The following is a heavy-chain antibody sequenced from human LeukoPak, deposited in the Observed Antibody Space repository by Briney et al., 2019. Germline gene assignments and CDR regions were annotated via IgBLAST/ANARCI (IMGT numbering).Heavy chain of an antibody. J-gene: IGHJ6*03. Sequence: PSETLSLTCTVSGGSISSYYWSWIRQPPGKGLEWIGYIYYSGSANYNPSLKSRVTISVETSKNEFSLKLSSVTAADTAVYYCRAAGSLYYYYYMDVWGKGTTVTISS. D-gene: IGHD6-13*01. CDR1: GGSISSYY. V-gene: IGHV4-59*12. CDR3: RAAGSLYYYYYMDV. CDR2: IYYSGSA.